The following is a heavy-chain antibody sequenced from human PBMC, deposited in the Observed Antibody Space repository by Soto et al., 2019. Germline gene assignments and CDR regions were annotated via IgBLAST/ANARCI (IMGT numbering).Heavy chain of an antibody. CDR3: ARDKITGLFGY. Sequence: QVQLQQWGAGLLKPSETLSLTCAVYGGSFSGYYWTWIRQPPGTGLEWIGEINHSGSTNYNPSLKXXVTISVDTSKNPVSLKLTSVTAAATAVYYCARDKITGLFGYWGQGTLVTVSS. CDR1: GGSFSGYY. V-gene: IGHV4-34*01. D-gene: IGHD2-8*02. CDR2: INHSGST. J-gene: IGHJ4*02.